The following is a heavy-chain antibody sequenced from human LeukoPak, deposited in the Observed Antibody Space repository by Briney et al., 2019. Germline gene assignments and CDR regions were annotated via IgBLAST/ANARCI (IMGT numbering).Heavy chain of an antibody. J-gene: IGHJ4*02. D-gene: IGHD3-10*01. CDR2: IYYSGST. Sequence: SETLSLTCTVSGGSISSSTCYWGWIRQPPGKGLEWIGTIYYSGSTYYNPSLKSRVTMSIDTSKNQFSLKLSSVTAADTAVYYCARRRLWVRGVYFDYWGQGTLVTVSS. CDR1: GGSISSSTCY. V-gene: IGHV4-39*07. CDR3: ARRRLWVRGVYFDY.